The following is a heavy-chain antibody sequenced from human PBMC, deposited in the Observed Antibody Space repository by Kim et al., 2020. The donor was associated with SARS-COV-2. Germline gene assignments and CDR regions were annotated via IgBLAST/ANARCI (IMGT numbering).Heavy chain of an antibody. D-gene: IGHD4-17*01. Sequence: ASVKVSCKASGYTFTSYYMHWVRQAPGQGLEWMGIINPSGGSTSYAQKFQGRVTMTRDTSTSTVYMELSSLRSEDTAVYYCARAHYGGNLVRGLDVWGQGTTVTVSS. J-gene: IGHJ6*02. CDR3: ARAHYGGNLVRGLDV. CDR2: INPSGGST. CDR1: GYTFTSYY. V-gene: IGHV1-46*01.